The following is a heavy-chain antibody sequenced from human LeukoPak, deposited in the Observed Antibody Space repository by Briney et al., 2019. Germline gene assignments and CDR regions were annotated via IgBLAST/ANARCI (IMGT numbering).Heavy chain of an antibody. J-gene: IGHJ3*02. CDR1: GFNFSNYG. CDR3: ARDNYVMVRGGDAFDI. CDR2: ISNDGSNK. V-gene: IGHV3-30*03. D-gene: IGHD3-10*01. Sequence: GGSLRLSCAASGFNFSNYGMHWVRQAPGKGLEWVAVISNDGSNKYFGDSVKGRFTISRDNAKNSLYLQMNSLRAEDTAVYYCARDNYVMVRGGDAFDIWGQGAMVTVSS.